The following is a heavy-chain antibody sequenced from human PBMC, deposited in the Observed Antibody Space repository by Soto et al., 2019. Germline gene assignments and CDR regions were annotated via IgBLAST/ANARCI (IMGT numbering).Heavy chain of an antibody. J-gene: IGHJ6*03. V-gene: IGHV1-8*01. Sequence: ASVKVSCKASGYTFTSYDINWVRQATGQGLEWMGWMNPNSGNTGYAQKFQGRVTMTRNTSISTAYMELSSLRSEDTAVYYCAGVHYYYYYMDVWGKGTTVTVSS. CDR2: MNPNSGNT. CDR1: GYTFTSYD. CDR3: AGVHYYYYYMDV. D-gene: IGHD1-1*01.